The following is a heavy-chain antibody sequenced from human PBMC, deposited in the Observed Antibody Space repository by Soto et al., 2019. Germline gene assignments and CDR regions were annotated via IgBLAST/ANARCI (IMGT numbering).Heavy chain of an antibody. CDR2: ISSSSRTT. Sequence: GGSLRLSCAAAGLSFIIWSMNWVRQAPGKGLEWVAYISSSSRTTYYADSVKGRFIVSRDNANNSLHLQMNSLRDEDTAVYYCAREPQDWGQGTLVTVSS. CDR1: GLSFIIWS. CDR3: AREPQD. V-gene: IGHV3-48*02. J-gene: IGHJ4*02.